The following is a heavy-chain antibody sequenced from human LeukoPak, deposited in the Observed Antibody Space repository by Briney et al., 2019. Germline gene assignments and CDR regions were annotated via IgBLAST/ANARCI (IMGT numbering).Heavy chain of an antibody. CDR2: IYYSGRT. CDR3: ARVEWFGELSPFDI. Sequence: NPSGTLSLTCTVSGGSVSSGTYYWSWIRQPPGEGLEWIGNIYYSGRTNYNPSHKSRVTISVDTSKNQFSLKLSSVTAADTAVYYCARVEWFGELSPFDIWGQGTMVTLSS. J-gene: IGHJ3*02. D-gene: IGHD3-10*01. V-gene: IGHV4-61*01. CDR1: GGSVSSGTYY.